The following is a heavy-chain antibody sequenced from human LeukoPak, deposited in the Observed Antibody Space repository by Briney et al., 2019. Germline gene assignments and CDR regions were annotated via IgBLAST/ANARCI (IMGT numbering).Heavy chain of an antibody. J-gene: IGHJ4*02. V-gene: IGHV3-30*03. CDR1: GFTFSSYG. Sequence: PGGSLRLSCAASGFTFSSYGMHWVRQAPGKGLEWMAVISYDGSNKYYADSVKGRFTISRDNSKNTLYLQMNSLRAEDTAVYYCATFGERYYWGQGTLVTVSS. D-gene: IGHD3-10*01. CDR2: ISYDGSNK. CDR3: ATFGERYY.